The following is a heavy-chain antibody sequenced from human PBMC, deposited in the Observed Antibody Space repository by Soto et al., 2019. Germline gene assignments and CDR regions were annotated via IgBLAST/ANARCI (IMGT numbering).Heavy chain of an antibody. CDR3: ARDFVGIAARLIPSTLFDP. Sequence: QVQLVQSGAEVKKPGSSVKVSCKASGGTFSSSAISWVRQAPGQGLEWMGGIIPIFGTANYAQKFQGRVTITADESTSTDYMELSSLRSEDTAVYYCARDFVGIAARLIPSTLFDPWGQGTLVTVSS. CDR2: IIPIFGTA. V-gene: IGHV1-69*01. CDR1: GGTFSSSA. J-gene: IGHJ5*02. D-gene: IGHD6-6*01.